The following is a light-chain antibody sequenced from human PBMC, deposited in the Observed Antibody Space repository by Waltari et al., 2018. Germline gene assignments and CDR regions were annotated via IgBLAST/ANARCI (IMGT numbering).Light chain of an antibody. CDR1: QSVSSSN. V-gene: IGKV3-20*01. J-gene: IGKJ2*01. CDR2: DAS. CDR3: QQYGRSWNT. Sequence: EIVLTQSPGTLSLSTGERATLSCRASQSVSSSNLAWYQQKPGQAPRLLIHDASSRATGIPDRFSGSGSGTDFSLTISRLEPEDSAVYYCQQYGRSWNTFGQGTKLEI.